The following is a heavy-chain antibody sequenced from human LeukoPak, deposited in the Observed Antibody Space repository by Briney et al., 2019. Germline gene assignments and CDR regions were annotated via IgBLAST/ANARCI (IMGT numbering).Heavy chain of an antibody. Sequence: RGGSLRLSCAASGFTFSSYRMNWLRQARGKGLEWVSYISSSSSTIYYADSVKGRFTISRDNAKNSLYPQIHSVRAEDTPVLYCARDERSKTGTTGFDYWGQGTLVTVSS. CDR3: ARDERSKTGTTGFDY. J-gene: IGHJ4*02. CDR2: ISSSSSTI. D-gene: IGHD1-7*01. CDR1: GFTFSSYR. V-gene: IGHV3-48*04.